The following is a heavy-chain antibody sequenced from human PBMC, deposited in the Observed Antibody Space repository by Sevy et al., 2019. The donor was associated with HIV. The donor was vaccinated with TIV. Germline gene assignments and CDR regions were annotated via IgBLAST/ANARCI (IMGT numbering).Heavy chain of an antibody. J-gene: IGHJ4*02. D-gene: IGHD6-19*01. CDR2: ISDSGGYT. CDR1: GFTFSNYY. Sequence: GGSLRLSCVVSGFTFSNYYMSWVRQAPGKGLEWVSVISDSGGYTSYTDSVKGRFTISRDNSKNTLYLQMNSLRVEDTAMYYCANRAGPIFDNWGQRTLVTVSS. CDR3: ANRAGPIFDN. V-gene: IGHV3-23*01.